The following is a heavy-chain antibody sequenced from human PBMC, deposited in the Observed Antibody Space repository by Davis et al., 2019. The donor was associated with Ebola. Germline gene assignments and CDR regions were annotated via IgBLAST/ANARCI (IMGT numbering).Heavy chain of an antibody. CDR1: GFTFSSYA. D-gene: IGHD2-15*01. Sequence: GESLKISCAASGFTFSSYAMSWVRQAPGKGLEWVSAISGSGGSTYYADSVKGRFTISRDNSKNTLYLQMNSLRAEDTAVYYCGVVAATAPDYWGQGTLVTVSS. V-gene: IGHV3-23*01. J-gene: IGHJ4*02. CDR2: ISGSGGST. CDR3: GVVAATAPDY.